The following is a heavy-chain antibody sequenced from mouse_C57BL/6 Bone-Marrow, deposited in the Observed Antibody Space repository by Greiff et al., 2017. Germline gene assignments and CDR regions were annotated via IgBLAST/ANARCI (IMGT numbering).Heavy chain of an antibody. J-gene: IGHJ4*01. V-gene: IGHV5-9*01. CDR3: ARPYDLYDAMDY. CDR1: GFTFSSYT. CDR2: ISGGGGNT. Sequence: EVKLMESGGGLVKPGGSLKLSCAASGFTFSSYTMSWVRQTPEKRLEWVATISGGGGNTYYPDSVKGRFTISRDNATTTLYLQMSSLRSEDTALYYWARPYDLYDAMDYWGQGTSVTVSS. D-gene: IGHD2-3*01.